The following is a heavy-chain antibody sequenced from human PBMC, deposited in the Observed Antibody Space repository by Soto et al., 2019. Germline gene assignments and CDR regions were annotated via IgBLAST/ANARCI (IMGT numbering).Heavy chain of an antibody. CDR1: GFTFRNYG. Sequence: QVQMVESGGGVVKSGRSLRLSCAASGFTFRNYGLHWVRQAPGKGLEWVAVIWYDGSHQYYADSVKGRFTISRDNSKNTLFLQMDSLRAEDTALYYCARDISIRYFDLWGRGTLVTVSS. CDR3: ARDISIRYFDL. V-gene: IGHV3-33*01. J-gene: IGHJ2*01. CDR2: IWYDGSHQ.